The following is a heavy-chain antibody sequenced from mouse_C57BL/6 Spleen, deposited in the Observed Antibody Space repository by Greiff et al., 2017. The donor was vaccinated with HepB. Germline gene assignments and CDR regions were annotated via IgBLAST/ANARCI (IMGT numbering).Heavy chain of an antibody. CDR3: ARGELYYSNFDY. CDR1: GYTFTSYW. J-gene: IGHJ2*01. CDR2: IHPNSGST. D-gene: IGHD2-5*01. Sequence: QVQLQQSGAELVKPGASVKLSCKASGYTFTSYWMHWVKQRPGQGLEWIGMIHPNSGSTNYNEKFKSKATLTVDKSSSTAYMQLSSLTSDDSAVYYCARGELYYSNFDYWGQGTTLTVSS. V-gene: IGHV1-64*01.